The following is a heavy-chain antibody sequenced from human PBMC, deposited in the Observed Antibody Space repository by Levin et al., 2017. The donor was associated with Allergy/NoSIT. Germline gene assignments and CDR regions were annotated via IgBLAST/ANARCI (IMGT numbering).Heavy chain of an antibody. V-gene: IGHV4-61*02. Sequence: SCTVSGGSISSGGYHWSWIRQPAGKGLEWIGRIDSSGTAYDPSLKSRVTISVDTSKNQFSLKLSSVTAADTAVYYCATYAAGGGGSGYWGRGTLVTVSS. J-gene: IGHJ4*02. CDR2: IDSSGTA. D-gene: IGHD6-19*01. CDR1: GGSISSGGYH. CDR3: ATYAAGGGGSGY.